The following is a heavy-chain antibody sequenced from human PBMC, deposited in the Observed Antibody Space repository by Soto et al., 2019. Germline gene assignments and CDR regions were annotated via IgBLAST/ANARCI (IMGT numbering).Heavy chain of an antibody. CDR2: IFSNDEK. Sequence: QVTVKESGPVLVKPTETLTLTCTVSGFSLSNAGLGVSWIRQPPGKALEWLAHIFSNDEKSYSTSLKSRLTISKDTSKCPVVLTMTNMDPVDTATYYCASTYSTSWYWFDPWGQGTLFTVSS. D-gene: IGHD6-13*01. V-gene: IGHV2-26*04. CDR1: GFSLSNAGLG. J-gene: IGHJ5*02. CDR3: ASTYSTSWYWFDP.